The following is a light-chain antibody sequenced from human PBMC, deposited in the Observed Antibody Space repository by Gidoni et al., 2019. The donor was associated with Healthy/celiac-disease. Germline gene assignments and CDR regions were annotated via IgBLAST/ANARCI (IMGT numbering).Light chain of an antibody. CDR2: AAS. J-gene: IGKJ3*01. V-gene: IGKV1-39*01. CDR1: QSISSY. Sequence: DIQKTQSPSSLSASVGDRVTITCRASQSISSYLNWYQQQPGKAPKLLIYAASRFHSGVPSRFSGSGSGTVFTLTISRLQPEDFATYYCQQSYSTPRTFGPGTKVDIK. CDR3: QQSYSTPRT.